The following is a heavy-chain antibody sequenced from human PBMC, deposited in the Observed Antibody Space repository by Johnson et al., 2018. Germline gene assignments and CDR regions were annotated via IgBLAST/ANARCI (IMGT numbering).Heavy chain of an antibody. Sequence: EVQLVETGGGLVKXGGSLRLSCVASGFTFSHAWMSWVRQAPGKGLEWVGRIKRKSDGGTTDYAAPVQGRFTISRDDSKNTLFLQLNSLKTEDTAVYYCATDSKSIAPRPWAFDYWGQGTLVTVSS. V-gene: IGHV3-15*01. CDR2: IKRKSDGGTT. D-gene: IGHD6-6*01. CDR3: ATDSKSIAPRPWAFDY. CDR1: GFTFSHAW. J-gene: IGHJ4*02.